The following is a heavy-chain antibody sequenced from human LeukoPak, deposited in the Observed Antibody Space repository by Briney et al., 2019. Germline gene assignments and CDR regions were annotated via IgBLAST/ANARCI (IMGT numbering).Heavy chain of an antibody. CDR2: MNPNSGNT. V-gene: IGHV1-8*02. CDR3: ARGLVGAAARLVY. J-gene: IGHJ4*02. CDR1: GYTFTSYG. Sequence: ASVKVSCKASGYTFTSYGISWVRQASGQGLEWMGWMNPNSGNTGYAQKFQGRVTMTRSTSINTAYMELSSLKSDDTAVYYCARGLVGAAARLVYWGQGTLVTVSS. D-gene: IGHD6-6*01.